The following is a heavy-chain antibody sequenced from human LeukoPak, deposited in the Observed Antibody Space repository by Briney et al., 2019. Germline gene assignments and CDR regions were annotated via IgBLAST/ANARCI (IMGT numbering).Heavy chain of an antibody. V-gene: IGHV3-53*01. CDR2: IYSDGKT. CDR1: GYSISSGYY. D-gene: IGHD3-22*01. Sequence: ETLSLTCAVSGYSISSGYYWGWTRQPPGKGLEWVSVIYSDGKTFYADSVKGRFTASKDTSKNVMYLQMNSLTVADTALYYCVTVPDDSGYYYNYWGQGTLVTVSS. J-gene: IGHJ4*02. CDR3: VTVPDDSGYYYNY.